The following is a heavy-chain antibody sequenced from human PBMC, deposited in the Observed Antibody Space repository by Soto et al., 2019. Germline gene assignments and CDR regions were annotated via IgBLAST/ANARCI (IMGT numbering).Heavy chain of an antibody. Sequence: GGSLRLSCSASGFTFSSYAMHWVRQAPGKGLEYVSAISSNGGSTYYADSVKGRFTISRDNSKNTLYLQMSSLRAEDTAVYYCVRLSGRPHSYYYHGMDVWGQGTTVTVSS. V-gene: IGHV3-64D*08. CDR2: ISSNGGST. CDR3: VRLSGRPHSYYYHGMDV. J-gene: IGHJ6*02. CDR1: GFTFSSYA.